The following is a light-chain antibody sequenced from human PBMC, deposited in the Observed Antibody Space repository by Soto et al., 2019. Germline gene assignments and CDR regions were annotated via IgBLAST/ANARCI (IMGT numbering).Light chain of an antibody. J-gene: IGKJ4*01. CDR1: QSLLHSNGYNY. Sequence: DIVMTQSPLSLPVTPGEPASISCRSSQSLLHSNGYNYWDWYLQSPGQSPQLLIYLGSNRASGVPDRFSGSGSGTDFTLKISRVEAEDVGVYYCMQALQTPPTFGGGTKVEIK. CDR3: MQALQTPPT. CDR2: LGS. V-gene: IGKV2-28*01.